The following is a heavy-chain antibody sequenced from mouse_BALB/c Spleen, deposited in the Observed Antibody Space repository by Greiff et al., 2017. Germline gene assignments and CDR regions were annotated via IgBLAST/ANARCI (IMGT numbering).Heavy chain of an antibody. CDR1: GYTFTDYW. CDR3: ARAKGYRYDEYYFDY. J-gene: IGHJ2*01. CDR2: IDTSDSYT. V-gene: IGHV1-69*01. D-gene: IGHD2-14*01. Sequence: QVQLQQPGAELVMPGASVKMSCKASGYTFTDYWMHWVKQRPGQGLEWIGAIDTSDSYTSYNQKFKGKATLTVDESSSTAYMQLSSLTSEDSAVYYCARAKGYRYDEYYFDYWGQGTTLTVSS.